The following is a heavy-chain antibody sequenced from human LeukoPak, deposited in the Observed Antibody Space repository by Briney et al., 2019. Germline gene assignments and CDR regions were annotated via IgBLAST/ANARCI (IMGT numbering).Heavy chain of an antibody. V-gene: IGHV4-39*01. D-gene: IGHD3-16*01. CDR3: ARFFYYDASLPPY. CDR2: IYYSGRT. J-gene: IGHJ4*02. CDR1: GGYISTSNYY. Sequence: SETLSLTCSVSGGYISTSNYYWGWIRQPPGKGLEWVGTIYYSGRTYYNPSLQSRVTISLDASQNQLSLQVRSVTVVDTAVYYCARFFYYDASLPPYWGQGTLVTVSS.